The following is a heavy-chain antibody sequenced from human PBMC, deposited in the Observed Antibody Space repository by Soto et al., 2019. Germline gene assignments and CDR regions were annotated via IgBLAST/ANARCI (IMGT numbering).Heavy chain of an antibody. CDR2: IIPIFGTA. Sequence: GASVKVSCKASGGTFSSYAISWVRQAPGQGLEWMGGIIPIFGTANYAQKFQGRVTITADKSTSTAYMELSSLRSEDTAVYYCARAPLLLWFGELQEPNYYYYYGMDVWGQATTVTVSS. CDR3: ARAPLLLWFGELQEPNYYYYYGMDV. CDR1: GGTFSSYA. J-gene: IGHJ6*02. D-gene: IGHD3-10*01. V-gene: IGHV1-69*06.